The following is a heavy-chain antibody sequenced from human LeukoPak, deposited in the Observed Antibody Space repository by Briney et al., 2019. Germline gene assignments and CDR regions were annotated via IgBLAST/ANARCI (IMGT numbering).Heavy chain of an antibody. CDR1: GYTFTSYY. CDR3: ARGGKDIVVVPAATPSYYYYYMDV. D-gene: IGHD2-2*01. J-gene: IGHJ6*03. CDR2: INPSGGST. V-gene: IGHV1-46*03. Sequence: GASVKVSCKASGYTFTSYYMHWVRQAPGQGREWMGIINPSGGSTSYAQKFQGRVTMTRVTSTSKVYMELSSLRSEDTAVYYCARGGKDIVVVPAATPSYYYYYMDVWGKGTTVTVSS.